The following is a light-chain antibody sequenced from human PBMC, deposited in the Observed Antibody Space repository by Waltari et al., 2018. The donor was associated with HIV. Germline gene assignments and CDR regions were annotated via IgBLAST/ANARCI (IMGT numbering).Light chain of an antibody. CDR2: DAS. CDR1: PDINKY. V-gene: IGKV1-33*01. J-gene: IGKJ2*02. Sequence: DIQMTQSPSSLSQSVEERVTITCQASPDINKYLTWYQQKSGKAPKLLNYDASNLETGVPSRFSGSGSGTDFTFTISSLQPEDIATYYCQQYNNLPRTFGQGTKLEI. CDR3: QQYNNLPRT.